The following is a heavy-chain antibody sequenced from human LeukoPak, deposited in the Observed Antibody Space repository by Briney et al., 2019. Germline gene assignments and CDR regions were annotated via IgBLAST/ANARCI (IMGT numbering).Heavy chain of an antibody. D-gene: IGHD3-22*01. CDR1: GYTFTSYD. V-gene: IGHV1-8*01. CDR2: MNPNSGNT. J-gene: IGHJ4*02. Sequence: ASVKVSCKASGYTFTSYDINWVRQATGQGLEWMGWMNPNSGNTGYAQKFQGRVTMTRNTSISTAYMELSSLRSEDTAVYYCARHGYDSSGYHPPSLWGQGTLVTVSS. CDR3: ARHGYDSSGYHPPSL.